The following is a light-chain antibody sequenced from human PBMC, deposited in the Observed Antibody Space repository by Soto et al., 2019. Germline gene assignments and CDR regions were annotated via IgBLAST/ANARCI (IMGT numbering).Light chain of an antibody. J-gene: IGKJ5*01. CDR2: DAS. Sequence: EIVLTQSPATLSLSPGERAKISCRASQSVSSYLAWYQQKPCQAPRLLIYDASNRATGIPARFSGSGSGTDFTLTISSLEPEDFAVYYCQQRSNWPPITFGQGTRLEIK. CDR3: QQRSNWPPIT. V-gene: IGKV3-11*01. CDR1: QSVSSY.